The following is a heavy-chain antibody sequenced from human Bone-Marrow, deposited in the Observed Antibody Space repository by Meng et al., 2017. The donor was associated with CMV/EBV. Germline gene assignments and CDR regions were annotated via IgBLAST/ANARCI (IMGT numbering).Heavy chain of an antibody. V-gene: IGHV3-9*01. CDR2: ISWNSGSI. J-gene: IGHJ5*02. Sequence: SLKISCAASGFTFDDYAMHWVRQAPGKGLEWVSGISWNSGSIGYADSVKGRFTISRDNAKNSLYLQMNSLRAEDTAVYYCARERSGYYFDPWGQGTLVTVSS. CDR1: GFTFDDYA. D-gene: IGHD3-3*01. CDR3: ARERSGYYFDP.